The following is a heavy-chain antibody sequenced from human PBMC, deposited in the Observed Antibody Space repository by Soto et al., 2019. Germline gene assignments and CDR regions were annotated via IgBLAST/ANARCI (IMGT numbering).Heavy chain of an antibody. J-gene: IGHJ5*02. CDR2: IYYSGST. CDR1: GGSISSGGYY. CDR3: AREWGGITIFGVVGGNWFDP. D-gene: IGHD3-3*01. Sequence: QVQLQESGPGLVKPSQTLSLTCTVSGGSISSGGYYWSWIRQHPGKGLEWIGYIYYSGSTYYNPSLKSRVTISVDTSKTQFSLKLSSVTAADTAVYYCAREWGGITIFGVVGGNWFDPWGQGTLVTVSS. V-gene: IGHV4-31*03.